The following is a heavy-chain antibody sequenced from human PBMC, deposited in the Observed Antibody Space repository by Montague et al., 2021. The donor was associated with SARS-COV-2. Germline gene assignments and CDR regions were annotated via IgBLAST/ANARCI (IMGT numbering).Heavy chain of an antibody. CDR1: GSSVRSYY. CDR3: ARENTVTTFGGPYYIDS. CDR2: IYDSGST. D-gene: IGHD4-17*01. Sequence: SETLSLTCIVSGSSVRSYYWSWIRQPPGKGLEWIGYIYDSGSTNYNPSLKSRVTMSVDTSKNQFSLKLSSVTAADTAVYYCARENTVTTFGGPYYIDSWGQGTLVTASA. V-gene: IGHV4-59*02. J-gene: IGHJ4*02.